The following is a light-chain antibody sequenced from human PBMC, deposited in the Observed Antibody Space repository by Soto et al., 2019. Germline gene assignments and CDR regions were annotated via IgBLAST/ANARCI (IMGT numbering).Light chain of an antibody. J-gene: IGKJ1*01. V-gene: IGKV1-5*01. Sequence: DIQMTQSPSTLSASVGDRVTITGRASQSISDWLAWFQQKPGKAPKVLIYDASTLESGVPSRFSGSGSGTEFTLTISSLQPEDSATYYCQQHNSSPWTFGQGTRVEIK. CDR2: DAS. CDR3: QQHNSSPWT. CDR1: QSISDW.